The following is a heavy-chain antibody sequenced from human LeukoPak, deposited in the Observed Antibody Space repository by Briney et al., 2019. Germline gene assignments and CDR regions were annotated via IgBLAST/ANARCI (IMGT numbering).Heavy chain of an antibody. D-gene: IGHD3-16*01. CDR3: ARGLPRRLYALDI. CDR2: TNPNSGGT. Sequence: GASVKVSCKASGYTFTGYYMHWVRQAPGQGLEWMGWTNPNSGGTNYAQKFQGRVTMTRDTSISTAYMELSRLRSDDTAVYYCARGLPRRLYALDIWGQGTMVTVSS. CDR1: GYTFTGYY. V-gene: IGHV1-2*02. J-gene: IGHJ3*02.